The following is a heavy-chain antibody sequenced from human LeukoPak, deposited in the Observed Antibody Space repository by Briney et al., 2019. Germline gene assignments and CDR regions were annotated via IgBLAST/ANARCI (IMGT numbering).Heavy chain of an antibody. Sequence: GGSLRLSCAASGXTFSSYEMNWVRQAPGKGLEWVSYISSSGSTIYYADSVKGRFTISRDNAKNSLYLQMNSLRAEDTAVYYCARGAAAAATTEFYPFDYWGQGTLVTVSS. CDR1: GXTFSSYE. J-gene: IGHJ4*02. D-gene: IGHD6-13*01. CDR3: ARGAAAAATTEFYPFDY. CDR2: ISSSGSTI. V-gene: IGHV3-48*03.